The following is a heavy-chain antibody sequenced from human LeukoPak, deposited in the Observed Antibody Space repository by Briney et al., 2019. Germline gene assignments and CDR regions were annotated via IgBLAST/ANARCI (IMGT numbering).Heavy chain of an antibody. CDR2: INPNSGGT. CDR3: ARGGSTDSIHSCGGNCYFLDY. V-gene: IGHV1-2*02. J-gene: IGHJ4*02. CDR1: GYTFTGNH. D-gene: IGHD2-21*02. Sequence: ASVKVSCKASGYTFTGNHMHWVRQAPGQGLEWMGWINPNSGGTNYAQKFQGRVIMTRDTSISAAYMELSRLGSDDTAVYYCARGGSTDSIHSCGGNCYFLDYWGQGTLVTVSS.